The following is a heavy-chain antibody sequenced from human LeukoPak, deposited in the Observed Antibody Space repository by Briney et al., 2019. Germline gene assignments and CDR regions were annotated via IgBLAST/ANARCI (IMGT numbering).Heavy chain of an antibody. Sequence: KPSETLSLTCTVSGGSISSYYWSWIRQPPGKGLEWIGYIYTSGSTNYNPSLKSRVTISVDTSKNQFSLKLSSVTAADTAVYYCARGRGPTGGWFDPWGQGTLVTVSS. CDR3: ARGRGPTGGWFDP. CDR2: IYTSGST. J-gene: IGHJ5*02. V-gene: IGHV4-4*09. CDR1: GGSISSYY. D-gene: IGHD4-11*01.